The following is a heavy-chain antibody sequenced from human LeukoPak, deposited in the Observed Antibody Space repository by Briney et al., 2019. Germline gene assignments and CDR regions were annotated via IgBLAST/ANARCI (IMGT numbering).Heavy chain of an antibody. Sequence: SVKVSCKASGGTFSSYAISWVRQAPGQGLEWMGGIIPIFGTANYAQKFQGRVTITADESTSTAYMELSSLRSEDTAVYYCARTDRTYDGGYYYYYGMDVWGQGTTVTVSS. CDR3: ARTDRTYDGGYYYYYGMDV. CDR2: IIPIFGTA. D-gene: IGHD3-3*01. V-gene: IGHV1-69*13. CDR1: GGTFSSYA. J-gene: IGHJ6*02.